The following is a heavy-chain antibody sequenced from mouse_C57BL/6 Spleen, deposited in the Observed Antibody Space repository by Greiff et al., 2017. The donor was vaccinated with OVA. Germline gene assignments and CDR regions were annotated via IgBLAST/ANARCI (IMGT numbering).Heavy chain of an antibody. J-gene: IGHJ4*01. CDR3: ARPPYYYGSSHYAMDY. D-gene: IGHD1-1*01. V-gene: IGHV1-50*01. CDR2: IDPSDSYT. Sequence: VQLQQSGAELVKPGASVKLSCKASGYTFTSYWMQWVKQRPGQGLEWIGEIDPSDSYTNYNQKFKGKATLTVDTSSSTAYMQLSSLTSEDSAVYYCARPPYYYGSSHYAMDYWGQGTSVTVSS. CDR1: GYTFTSYW.